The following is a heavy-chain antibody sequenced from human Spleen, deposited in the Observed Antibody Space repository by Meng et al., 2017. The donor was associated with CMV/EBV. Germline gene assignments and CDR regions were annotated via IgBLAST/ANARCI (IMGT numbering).Heavy chain of an antibody. CDR3: ARYCGGDCYGFDY. Sequence: CAVSGGSISSSNLWTWVRQVPGKGLEWIGHIYHSGGTYYNPSLESRVSMSLDMSKNQFSLKLRSVTAADTAVYYCARYCGGDCYGFDYWGQGTLVTVSS. CDR1: GGSISSSNL. J-gene: IGHJ4*02. CDR2: IYHSGGT. D-gene: IGHD2-21*02. V-gene: IGHV4-4*02.